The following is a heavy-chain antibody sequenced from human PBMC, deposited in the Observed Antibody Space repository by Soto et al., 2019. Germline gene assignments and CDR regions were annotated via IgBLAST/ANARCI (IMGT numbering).Heavy chain of an antibody. D-gene: IGHD3-22*01. J-gene: IGHJ6*02. CDR1: GGSISSGDYY. CDR3: ARQSSYYDSSGYPYYYYGMDV. V-gene: IGHV4-30-4*01. CDR2: IYYSGST. Sequence: PSETLSLTCTVSGGSISSGDYYWSWIRQPPGKGLEWIGYIYYSGSTYYNPSLKSRVTISVDTSKNQFSLKLSSVTAADTAVYYCARQSSYYDSSGYPYYYYGMDVWGQGTTVTV.